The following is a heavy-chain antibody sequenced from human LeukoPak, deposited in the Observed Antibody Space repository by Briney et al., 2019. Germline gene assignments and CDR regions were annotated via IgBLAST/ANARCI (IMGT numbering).Heavy chain of an antibody. V-gene: IGHV1-24*01. CDR2: FDPEDGET. Sequence: ASVKVSCKVSGYTLTELSMHWVRQAPGKGLEWMGGFDPEDGETTYAQKFQGRVTMTEDTSTDTAYMELSSLRSEDTAVYYCATDLAAAAGKVDYWGQGTLVTVSS. CDR3: ATDLAAAAGKVDY. CDR1: GYTLTELS. D-gene: IGHD6-13*01. J-gene: IGHJ4*02.